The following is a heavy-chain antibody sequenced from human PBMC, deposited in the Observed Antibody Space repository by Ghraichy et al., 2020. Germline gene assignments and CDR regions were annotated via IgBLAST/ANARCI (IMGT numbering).Heavy chain of an antibody. CDR1: GFTFDDYA. CDR2: ISWNSGSI. D-gene: IGHD2-21*02. CDR3: AKGRAYCGGDCYVEAFDI. J-gene: IGHJ3*02. Sequence: GGSLRLSCAASGFTFDDYAMHWVRQAPGKGLEWVSGISWNSGSIGYADSVKGRFTISRDNAKNSLYLQMNSLRAEDTALYYCAKGRAYCGGDCYVEAFDIWGQGTMVTVSS. V-gene: IGHV3-9*01.